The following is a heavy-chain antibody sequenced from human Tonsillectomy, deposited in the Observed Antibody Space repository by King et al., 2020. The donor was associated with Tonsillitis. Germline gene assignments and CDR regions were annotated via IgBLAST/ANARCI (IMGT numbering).Heavy chain of an antibody. D-gene: IGHD3-22*01. CDR3: ATGLRYDSSGYSPDYYYGMDV. CDR1: GYTLTELS. V-gene: IGHV1-24*01. J-gene: IGHJ6*02. CDR2: CDPEDGET. Sequence: QPQLVQSGAEVKKPGASVKVSCKVSGYTLTELSMHWVRQAPGKGLEWMGGCDPEDGETIYAQKFQGRVTMTEDTSTDTAYMELSSLRSEDTAVYYCATGLRYDSSGYSPDYYYGMDVWGQGTTVTVSS.